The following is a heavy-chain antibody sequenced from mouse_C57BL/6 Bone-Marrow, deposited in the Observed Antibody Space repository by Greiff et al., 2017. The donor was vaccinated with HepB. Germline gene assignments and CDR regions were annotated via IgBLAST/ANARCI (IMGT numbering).Heavy chain of an antibody. CDR3: ERNYGSSYDGPYFAY. Sequence: VQLKQPGAELVKPGASVKMSCKASGYTFTSYWITWVKQRPGQGLEWIGDIYPGSGSTNYNEKFKSKATLTVDTSSSTACMQLSSLTSEDSAVYYCERNYGSSYDGPYFAYWGQGTLVTVSA. J-gene: IGHJ3*01. D-gene: IGHD1-1*01. CDR1: GYTFTSYW. V-gene: IGHV1-55*01. CDR2: IYPGSGST.